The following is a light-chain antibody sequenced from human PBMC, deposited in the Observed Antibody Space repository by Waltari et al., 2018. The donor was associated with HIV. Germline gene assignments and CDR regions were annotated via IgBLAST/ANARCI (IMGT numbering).Light chain of an antibody. CDR2: EVT. CDR3: CSYTGTGIV. J-gene: IGLJ2*01. Sequence: QSALTQLASVSGSPGQSITLSSPGTSIDVGAYTLFSWSQPHPNKAPKLMIFEVTKRPSGVSDRFSGSRSGNTASLTISGLQTEDEGDYYCCSYTGTGIVFGGGTKLTVL. CDR1: SIDVGAYTL. V-gene: IGLV2-23*02.